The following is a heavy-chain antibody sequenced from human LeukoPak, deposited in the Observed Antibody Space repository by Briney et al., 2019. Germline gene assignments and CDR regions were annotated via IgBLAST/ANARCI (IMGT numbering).Heavy chain of an antibody. CDR3: AIHYDSSGYSYYFDY. V-gene: IGHV3-21*04. Sequence: GGSLRLSCAASGFTFNRYSMNWVRQAPGKGLEWVSSISGSSSYIYYADSVKGRFTISRHNAKNSLYLQMNSLRAEDTAFYYCAIHYDSSGYSYYFDYWGQGTLVTVSS. CDR2: ISGSSSYI. D-gene: IGHD3-22*01. CDR1: GFTFNRYS. J-gene: IGHJ4*02.